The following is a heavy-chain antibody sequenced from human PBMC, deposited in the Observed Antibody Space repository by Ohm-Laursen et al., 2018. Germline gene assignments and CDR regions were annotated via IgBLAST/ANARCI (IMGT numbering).Heavy chain of an antibody. D-gene: IGHD6-13*01. J-gene: IGHJ5*02. Sequence: SLRLSCAASGISFSNAYMTWVRQAPGKGLEWIGRIKSKTSGATTDYAAPVKGRFIISRDGSKNTVYLQMNSLKIEDTGVYYCMAAAASWGQGTLVTVSS. CDR2: IKSKTSGATT. V-gene: IGHV3-15*01. CDR3: MAAAAS. CDR1: GISFSNAY.